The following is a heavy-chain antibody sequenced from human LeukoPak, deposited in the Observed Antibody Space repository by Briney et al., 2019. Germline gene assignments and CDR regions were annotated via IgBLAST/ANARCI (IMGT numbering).Heavy chain of an antibody. J-gene: IGHJ3*02. CDR2: ISSNGGST. Sequence: GGSLRLSCAASGFTFSSYAMHWVRQAPGKGLEYVSAISSNGGSTYYANSVKGRFTISRDNSKNTLYLQMGSLRAEDMAVYYCAKDLGAVLWFGAFDIWGQGTMVTVSS. D-gene: IGHD2-21*01. CDR3: AKDLGAVLWFGAFDI. CDR1: GFTFSSYA. V-gene: IGHV3-64*01.